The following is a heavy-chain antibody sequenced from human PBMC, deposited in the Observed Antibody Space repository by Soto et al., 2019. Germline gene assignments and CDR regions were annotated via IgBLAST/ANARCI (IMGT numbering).Heavy chain of an antibody. CDR3: AIPGIAAAGTHYYYAMDV. Sequence: QVQLVQSGAEVKKPGSSVKVSCKASGGTFSSYAISWVRQAPGQGLEWMGGIIPIFGTANYAQKFQGRVTITADESTSTAYMELSSLRSEDTAVYYCAIPGIAAAGTHYYYAMDVWGQGTTVTVSS. V-gene: IGHV1-69*12. J-gene: IGHJ6*02. D-gene: IGHD6-13*01. CDR2: IIPIFGTA. CDR1: GGTFSSYA.